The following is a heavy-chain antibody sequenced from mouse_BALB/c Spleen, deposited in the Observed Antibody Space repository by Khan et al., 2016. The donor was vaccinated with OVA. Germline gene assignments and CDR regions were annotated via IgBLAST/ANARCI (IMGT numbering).Heavy chain of an antibody. D-gene: IGHD2-14*01. V-gene: IGHV9-4*02. Sequence: QIQLVQSGPELKKPGETVRISCKASGYTFTTAGIQWVQKMPGKGLKWIGWINTHSGVPKYAEDFKGRFAFSLEISVNTAYLQITNLKNEDTATYVCARGGAVYYRNDGGAMEYWGQGTSVTVSS. J-gene: IGHJ4*01. CDR2: INTHSGVP. CDR3: ARGGAVYYRNDGGAMEY. CDR1: GYTFTTAG.